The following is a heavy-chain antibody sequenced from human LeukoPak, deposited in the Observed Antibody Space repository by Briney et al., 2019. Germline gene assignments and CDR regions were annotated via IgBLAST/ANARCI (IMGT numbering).Heavy chain of an antibody. D-gene: IGHD3-22*01. CDR2: IKSDGRT. V-gene: IGHV3-74*01. CDR3: ARAPSEIGGYYPEYFRH. Sequence: GGSLRLSCAASGFTLSSYWMHWVRQAPGKGLVWVSRIKSDGRTNYADSVKGRFTISRDNAKNTVSLQMNSLRAEDTGVYYCARAPSEIGGYYPEYFRHWGQGTLVTVSS. CDR1: GFTLSSYW. J-gene: IGHJ1*01.